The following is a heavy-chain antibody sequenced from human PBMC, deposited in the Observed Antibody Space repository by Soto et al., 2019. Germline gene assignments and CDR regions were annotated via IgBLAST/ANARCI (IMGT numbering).Heavy chain of an antibody. D-gene: IGHD3-10*02. V-gene: IGHV1-46*01. CDR3: ARDDQRITMSHGDDFDI. CDR2: INPSGGST. J-gene: IGHJ3*02. Sequence: ASVKVSCKASGYTFTSYYMHWVRQAPGQGLEWMGIINPSGGSTSYAQKFQGRVTMTRDTSTSTVYMELSSLRSEDTAVYYCARDDQRITMSHGDDFDIWGYVTMVTVSS. CDR1: GYTFTSYY.